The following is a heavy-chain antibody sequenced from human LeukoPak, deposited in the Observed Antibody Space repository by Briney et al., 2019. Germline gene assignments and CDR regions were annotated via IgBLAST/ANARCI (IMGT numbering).Heavy chain of an antibody. J-gene: IGHJ5*02. CDR2: MYNSGST. V-gene: IGHV4-34*01. CDR3: ARGLSPDCSSTSCFVSSGDWFDP. Sequence: SETLSLTCAVYGGSFSGYYWSWIRQPPGKGLEWIGTMYNSGSTDYNPSLESRVTISVDTSKNQFSLKLSSVTAADTAVYYCARGLSPDCSSTSCFVSSGDWFDPWGQGTLVTVSS. CDR1: GGSFSGYY. D-gene: IGHD2-2*01.